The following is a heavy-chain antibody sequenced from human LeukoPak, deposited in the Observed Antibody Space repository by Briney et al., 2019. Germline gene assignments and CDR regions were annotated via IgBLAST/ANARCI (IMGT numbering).Heavy chain of an antibody. V-gene: IGHV3-30*02. CDR3: ARVEGSGSYYYSFNY. CDR1: GFTFSSYG. D-gene: IGHD3-10*01. CDR2: IRYDGSNK. Sequence: PGGSLRLSCAASGFTFSSYGMHWVRQAPGKGLEWVAFIRYDGSNKYYADSVKGRFTISRDNSKDTLYLQMNSLRAEDTAVYYCARVEGSGSYYYSFNYWGQGTLVTVSS. J-gene: IGHJ4*02.